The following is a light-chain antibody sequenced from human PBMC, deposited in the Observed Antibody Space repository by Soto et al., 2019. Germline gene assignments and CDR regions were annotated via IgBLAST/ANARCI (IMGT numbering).Light chain of an antibody. CDR3: QQYGGSPRT. J-gene: IGKJ1*01. V-gene: IGKV3-20*01. Sequence: EVVLTQSPGTLSLSPVETAPLSSTASQSVSSSSLAWYQQKRGQAPRLLIHDASSRATGIPDRFSGSGSGTDFTLTISRLEPEDFAVYYCQQYGGSPRTFGQGTKVDI. CDR1: QSVSSSS. CDR2: DAS.